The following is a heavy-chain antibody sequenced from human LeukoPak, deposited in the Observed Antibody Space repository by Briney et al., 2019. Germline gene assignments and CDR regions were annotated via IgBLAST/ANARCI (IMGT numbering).Heavy chain of an antibody. CDR1: GGTLSSYA. D-gene: IGHD2-15*01. V-gene: IGHV1-69*13. CDR2: IIPLFGTA. J-gene: IGHJ4*02. CDR3: ARSGGYCSGGSCYTYFDY. Sequence: SVKVSCKASGGTLSSYAINWVRQAPGQGLEWMGGIIPLFGTANYAQKFQGRVTIAADESTSTAYMTLSSLRSEDTAVHYCARSGGYCSGGSCYTYFDYWGQGTLFTVSS.